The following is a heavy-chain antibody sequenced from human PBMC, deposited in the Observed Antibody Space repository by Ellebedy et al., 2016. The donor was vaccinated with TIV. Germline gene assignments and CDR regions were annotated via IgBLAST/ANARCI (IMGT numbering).Heavy chain of an antibody. CDR1: GDSLRRNNW. J-gene: IGHJ5*02. Sequence: TLSLTCAVSGDSLRRNNWWTGVRQSPAKGLDGMGELYHSGRANYNPSLESRLTMSIDKPKNQFSLQLTPMTTAYTAVYYCAKDAVPRTGYLHSWGQGTLVTVSS. D-gene: IGHD3/OR15-3a*01. V-gene: IGHV4-4*02. CDR3: AKDAVPRTGYLHS. CDR2: LYHSGRA.